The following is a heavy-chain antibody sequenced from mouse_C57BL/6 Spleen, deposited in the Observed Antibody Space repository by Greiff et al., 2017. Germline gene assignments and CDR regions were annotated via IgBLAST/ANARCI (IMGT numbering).Heavy chain of an antibody. CDR1: GYTFTSYW. Sequence: VQLQQPGAELVKPGASVKLSCKASGYTFTSYWMHWVKQRPGRGLEWIGRIYPNSGGTKYNEKFKGKATLTADKSSSTAYMELRSLTSEDSAVYFCARPLRDYFDYWGQGTTLTVSS. J-gene: IGHJ2*01. V-gene: IGHV1-62-3*01. CDR3: ARPLRDYFDY. D-gene: IGHD3-3*01. CDR2: IYPNSGGT.